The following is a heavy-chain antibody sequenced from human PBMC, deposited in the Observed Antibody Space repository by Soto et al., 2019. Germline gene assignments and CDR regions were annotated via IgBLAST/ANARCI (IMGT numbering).Heavy chain of an antibody. CDR1: GFTFSNYA. D-gene: IGHD1-1*01. CDR2: ISGRGDRT. J-gene: IGHJ4*02. CDR3: AKGTLDHFDY. V-gene: IGHV3-23*01. Sequence: GGSLRLSCAASGFTFSNYAMTWVRQAPGKGLEWVSLISGRGDRTYYADSVRGRFTLSRDNSDNTLSLQMSGLRAEDTAIYYCAKGTLDHFDYWGQGTLVTVSS.